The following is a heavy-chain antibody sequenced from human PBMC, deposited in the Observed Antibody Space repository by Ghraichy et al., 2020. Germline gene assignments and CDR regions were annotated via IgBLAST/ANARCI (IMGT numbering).Heavy chain of an antibody. J-gene: IGHJ3*02. CDR2: VNSDGSST. CDR1: GFTFSSYW. V-gene: IGHV3-74*01. Sequence: GGSLRLSCAASGFTFSSYWMHWVRQPPGKGLVWVSRVNSDGSSTNYADSVKGRFTISRDNAKNTLYLQMNSLRAEDTAVYYCARDQEPGTYDALDIWGLGTMVTVSS. CDR3: ARDQEPGTYDALDI. D-gene: IGHD1/OR15-1a*01.